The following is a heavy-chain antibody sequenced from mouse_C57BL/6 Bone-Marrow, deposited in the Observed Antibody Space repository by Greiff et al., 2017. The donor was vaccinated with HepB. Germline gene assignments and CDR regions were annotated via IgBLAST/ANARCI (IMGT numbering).Heavy chain of an antibody. Sequence: VQLQESGPELVKPGASVKISCKASGYAFSSSWMNWVKQRPGKGLEWIGRIYPGDGDTNYNGKFKGKATLTADKSSSTAYMQLSSLTSEDSAVYFCANLLWYHFDYWGQGTTLTVSS. CDR3: ANLLWYHFDY. J-gene: IGHJ2*01. CDR1: GYAFSSSW. D-gene: IGHD2-1*01. CDR2: IYPGDGDT. V-gene: IGHV1-82*01.